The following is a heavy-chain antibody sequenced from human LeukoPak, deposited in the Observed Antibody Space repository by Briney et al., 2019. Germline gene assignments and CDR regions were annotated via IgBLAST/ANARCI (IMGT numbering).Heavy chain of an antibody. J-gene: IGHJ4*02. D-gene: IGHD3-10*01. CDR1: GGTFSSYA. Sequence: SVTVSCKASGGTFSSYAISWVRQAPGQGLEWMGGIIPIFGTANYAQKFQGRVTITADESTSTAYMELSSLRSEDTAVYYCAVTMSSGRFDYWGQGTLVTVSS. CDR3: AVTMSSGRFDY. V-gene: IGHV1-69*13. CDR2: IIPIFGTA.